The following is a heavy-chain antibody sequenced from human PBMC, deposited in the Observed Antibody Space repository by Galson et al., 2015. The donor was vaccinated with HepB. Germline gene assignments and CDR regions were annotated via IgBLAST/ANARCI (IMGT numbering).Heavy chain of an antibody. CDR3: ARVVRGGASYFDY. J-gene: IGHJ4*02. V-gene: IGHV1-18*01. CDR1: GYTFTNYG. Sequence: VKVSCKASGYTFTNYGISWVRQAPGQGLEWMGWISAYNGYTNYEHKFQGRVTMTTDTSTSTAYMALRSLRSDDTAVYYCARVVRGGASYFDYWGQGTLVTVSS. D-gene: IGHD4-23*01. CDR2: ISAYNGYT.